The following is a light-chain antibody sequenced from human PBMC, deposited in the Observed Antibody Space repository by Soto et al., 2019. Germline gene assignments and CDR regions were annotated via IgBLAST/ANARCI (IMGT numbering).Light chain of an antibody. Sequence: EIVMTPSPATLSVSPGERATLSCRASQSVSTNVAWYQQKPGQAPRLLFYRASTRATGIPARFSGSGSGTEFTLTISSLQSEDFVVYYCQQYNNWPPITFGQGTRREIK. CDR2: RAS. J-gene: IGKJ5*01. V-gene: IGKV3D-15*01. CDR3: QQYNNWPPIT. CDR1: QSVSTN.